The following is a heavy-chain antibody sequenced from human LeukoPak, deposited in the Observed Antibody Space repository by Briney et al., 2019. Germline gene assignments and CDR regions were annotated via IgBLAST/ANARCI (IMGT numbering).Heavy chain of an antibody. D-gene: IGHD4-17*01. V-gene: IGHV4-34*01. CDR2: INHSGST. CDR3: ARAHYDYGDDY. Sequence: SETLSLTCAVYGGSFSGYYWSWIRQPPGKGLEWIGEINHSGSTNYNPSLKSRVTISVDTSKNQVYLKLSSVTAADTAVYYCARAHYDYGDDYWGQGTMVTVSS. CDR1: GGSFSGYY. J-gene: IGHJ4*02.